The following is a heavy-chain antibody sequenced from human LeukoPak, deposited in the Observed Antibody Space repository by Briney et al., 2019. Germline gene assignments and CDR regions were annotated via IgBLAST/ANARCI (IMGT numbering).Heavy chain of an antibody. CDR3: AGDKGRPHY. CDR1: GFTFSSYW. CDR2: IKEDGSEK. V-gene: IGHV3-7*01. Sequence: PGGSLRLSCAASGFTFSSYWMNWVRQAPGKGLEWVANIKEDGSEKYYVDSVKGRFTISRDNAKNSLYLQMNSLRAEDTAVYYCAGDKGRPHYWGQGTLVTVSS. J-gene: IGHJ4*02.